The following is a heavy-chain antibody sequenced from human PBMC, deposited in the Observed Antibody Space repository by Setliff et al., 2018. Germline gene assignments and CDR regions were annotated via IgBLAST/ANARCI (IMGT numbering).Heavy chain of an antibody. J-gene: IGHJ4*02. Sequence: GGSLSLSCAASGFTFSSYSMNWVRQAPGKGLEWVSYISSSSSTIYYADSVKGRFTISRDNAKNSLYLQMNSLRAEDTAVYYCARVGDFWSGYYQDYWGQGTLVTVSS. CDR1: GFTFSSYS. D-gene: IGHD3-3*01. V-gene: IGHV3-48*01. CDR2: ISSSSSTI. CDR3: ARVGDFWSGYYQDY.